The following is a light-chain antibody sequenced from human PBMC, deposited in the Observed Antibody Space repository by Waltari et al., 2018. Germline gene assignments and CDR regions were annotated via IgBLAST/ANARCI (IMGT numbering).Light chain of an antibody. J-gene: IGLJ3*02. Sequence: QSAQTHPRPVSGSPGQSVPISCTGTSSDVGGYHYVLWFQQHAGKAPRLMIYDVSERPSGVPDRFSGSKSGNTASLTISGLQAEDEADYYCCSYAGSYTWVFGGGTKLTVL. CDR1: SSDVGGYHY. CDR2: DVS. V-gene: IGLV2-11*01. CDR3: CSYAGSYTWV.